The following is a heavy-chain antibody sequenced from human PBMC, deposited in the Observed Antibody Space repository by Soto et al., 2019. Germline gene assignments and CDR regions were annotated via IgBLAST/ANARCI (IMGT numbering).Heavy chain of an antibody. CDR3: ARSPRISRAGDV. Sequence: QVHMEQSGAEVRRPGASLNVSCKASGYAFISHGVSWVRQAPGQGLEWMGWINPYNGNTNYAQKFQGRVTLTKDKTTSTAYMELRSLRADDTALYYCARSPRISRAGDVWGKGTAVVVSS. J-gene: IGHJ6*04. V-gene: IGHV1-18*01. CDR2: INPYNGNT. CDR1: GYAFISHG.